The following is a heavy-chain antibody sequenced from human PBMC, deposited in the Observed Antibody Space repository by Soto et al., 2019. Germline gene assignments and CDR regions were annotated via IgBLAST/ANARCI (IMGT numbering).Heavy chain of an antibody. CDR3: ARDKPFSAGY. CDR2: INPSGGGT. J-gene: IGHJ4*02. Sequence: QVQLVQSGTEVKKPGASVKVSCKASGYTFLDFYIHWVRQAPGQVLEWMGFINPSGGGTTYAQQFQGSLTMTRDTSTSTVYMELISLRSEDTPIYYCARDKPFSAGYWGQGTLVT. CDR1: GYTFLDFY. D-gene: IGHD3-3*02. V-gene: IGHV1-46*01.